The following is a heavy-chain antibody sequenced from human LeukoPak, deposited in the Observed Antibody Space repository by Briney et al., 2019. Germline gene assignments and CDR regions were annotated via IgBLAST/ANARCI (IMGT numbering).Heavy chain of an antibody. Sequence: PGGSLRLSCAASGFTFDDFGMGWVRQISGKGLEWVSGINWSGENTGYRDSVKGRFTISRDNAKNSLYLQMNSLRAEDTAVYYCARSAAYYYDSSGYTDFDYWGQGTLVTVSS. CDR1: GFTFDDFG. D-gene: IGHD3-22*01. CDR3: ARSAAYYYDSSGYTDFDY. V-gene: IGHV3-20*04. CDR2: INWSGENT. J-gene: IGHJ4*02.